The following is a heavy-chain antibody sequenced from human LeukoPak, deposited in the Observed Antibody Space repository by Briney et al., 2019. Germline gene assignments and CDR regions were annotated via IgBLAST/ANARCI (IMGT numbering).Heavy chain of an antibody. D-gene: IGHD3-10*01. Sequence: GGSLRLSCAASGFTFSSYSMNWVRQAPGKGLEWVSYISSNSSAIYYTDSVKGRFTISRDNAKNSLYLQMDSLRAEDTAVYYCARDRFLGSSLVSDASDIWGQGTMVTVSS. CDR3: ARDRFLGSSLVSDASDI. CDR1: GFTFSSYS. V-gene: IGHV3-48*01. CDR2: ISSNSSAI. J-gene: IGHJ3*02.